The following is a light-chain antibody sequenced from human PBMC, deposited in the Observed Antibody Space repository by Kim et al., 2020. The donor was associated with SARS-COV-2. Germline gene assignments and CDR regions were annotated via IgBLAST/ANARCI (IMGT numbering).Light chain of an antibody. J-gene: IGKJ1*01. V-gene: IGKV3-15*01. CDR1: PRVSSS. CDR3: QQYNNWPPWT. Sequence: SPGERPTLFRRASPRVSSSLVWYQQKPAQAPSLLIYDASPRATGIPPRFSGSGCGAEFPLTISSLRSEDFAVYYCQQYNNWPPWTFGQGTKVEIK. CDR2: DAS.